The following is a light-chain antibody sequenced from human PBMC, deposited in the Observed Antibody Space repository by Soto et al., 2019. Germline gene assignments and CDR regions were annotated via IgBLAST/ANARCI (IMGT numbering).Light chain of an antibody. Sequence: EIVLTHSPATLSVSPGERATLSCRASPSVGSNLAWYQQRPGQPPRLLIYEASTRATDIPARFSGGGSGTEFTLTISSLQSEDFAVYYCQQYNNWPYTFGQGTKLQIK. CDR3: QQYNNWPYT. CDR2: EAS. CDR1: PSVGSN. J-gene: IGKJ2*01. V-gene: IGKV3-15*01.